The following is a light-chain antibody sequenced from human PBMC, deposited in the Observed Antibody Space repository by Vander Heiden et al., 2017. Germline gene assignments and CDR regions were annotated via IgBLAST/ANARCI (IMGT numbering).Light chain of an antibody. V-gene: IGKV1-5*03. CDR1: QDISDW. J-gene: IGKJ2*03. CDR2: KAS. Sequence: DIQMTQSPSTLSASVGDKVTITCRATQDISDWLAWYQQRPGEAPKLLIYKASNLESGVPSRFSGSGSGTQFTLTISSLQPYDFATYYCQQCASYYSFGQGTKVEIK. CDR3: QQCASYYS.